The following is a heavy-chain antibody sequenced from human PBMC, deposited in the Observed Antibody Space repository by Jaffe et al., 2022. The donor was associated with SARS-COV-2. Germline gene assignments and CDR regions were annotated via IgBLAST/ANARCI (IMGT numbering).Heavy chain of an antibody. CDR3: AKGINSGYDYSLY. CDR1: GFTFSSNV. CDR2: ISQDGSNK. J-gene: IGHJ4*02. V-gene: IGHV3-30*18. Sequence: QVQLVESGGGVVQPGRSLRLSCAASGFTFSSNVMHWVRQAPGKGLEWVAVISQDGSNKYYEDSVKGRFTISRDNSRNTLYLQMNSLRPEDTAMYYCAKGINSGYDYSLYWGQGTLVTVSS. D-gene: IGHD5-12*01.